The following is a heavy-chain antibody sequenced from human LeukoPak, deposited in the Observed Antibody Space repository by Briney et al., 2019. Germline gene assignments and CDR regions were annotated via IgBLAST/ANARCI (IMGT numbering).Heavy chain of an antibody. J-gene: IGHJ2*01. Sequence: PGGSLRLSCAASGFTFSSYAMSWVRQAPGKGLEWVSAISGSGSSTSYADSVKGRFTISRDNSKNTLYLQMYSLRAEDTALYYCARRLGNPGSLGYFDLWGRGTLVTLSS. D-gene: IGHD1-26*01. V-gene: IGHV3-23*01. CDR1: GFTFSSYA. CDR3: ARRLGNPGSLGYFDL. CDR2: ISGSGSST.